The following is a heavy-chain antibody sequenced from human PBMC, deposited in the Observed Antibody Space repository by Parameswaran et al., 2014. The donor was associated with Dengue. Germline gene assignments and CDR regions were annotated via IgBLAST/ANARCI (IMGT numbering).Heavy chain of an antibody. J-gene: IGHJ6*02. D-gene: IGHD1-1*01. Sequence: SNARWIRQPPGKELEWVSAISGSGGSTYYADSVKGRFTISRDNSKNTLYLQMNSLRAEDTAVYYCAKDGGTQLERLYYYGMDVWGQGTTVTVSS. V-gene: IGHV3-23*01. CDR2: ISGSGGST. CDR1: SNA. CDR3: AKDGGTQLERLYYYGMDV.